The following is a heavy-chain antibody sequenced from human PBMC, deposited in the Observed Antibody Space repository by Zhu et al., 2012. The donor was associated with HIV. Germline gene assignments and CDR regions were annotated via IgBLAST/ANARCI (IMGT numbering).Heavy chain of an antibody. D-gene: IGHD3-9*01. CDR3: ARHSRYDIVTGWGHFDF. CDR2: IDHGGST. J-gene: IGHJ4*02. CDR1: GGSFSGYY. V-gene: IGHV4-34*01. Sequence: QVQLQQWGAGLLKPSETLSLTCAVYGGSFSGYYWSWIRQSPEKGLEWIGEIDHGGSTDYSPSLESRVTISVDRSKNQFSLKLTSVSAADTAVYYCARHSRYDIVTGWGHFDFWGQGTLVTVSS.